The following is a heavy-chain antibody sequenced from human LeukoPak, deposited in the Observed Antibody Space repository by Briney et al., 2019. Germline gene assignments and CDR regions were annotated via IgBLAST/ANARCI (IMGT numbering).Heavy chain of an antibody. CDR1: GFTFSSYA. V-gene: IGHV3-23*01. CDR3: AKRYSSSWYLHDY. J-gene: IGHJ4*02. Sequence: GGSLRLSCAASGFTFSSYAMSWVRQAPGKGLEWVSAISGSGGSTYYADSVKGRFTISRDNSNNTLYLQMNSLRAEDTAVYYCAKRYSSSWYLHDYWGQGTLVTVSS. D-gene: IGHD6-13*01. CDR2: ISGSGGST.